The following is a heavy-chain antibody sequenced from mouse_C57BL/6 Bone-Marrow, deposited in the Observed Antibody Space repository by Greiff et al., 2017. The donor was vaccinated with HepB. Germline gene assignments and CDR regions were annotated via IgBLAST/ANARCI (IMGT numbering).Heavy chain of an antibody. CDR1: GFSFNTYA. Sequence: GGGLVQPKGSLKLSCAASGFSFNTYAMNWVRQAPGKGLEWVARIRSKSNNYATYYADSVKDRFTISRDDSESMLYLQMNNLKTEETAMYYCVRQYYGSSYDVWGTGTTVTVSS. V-gene: IGHV10-1*01. CDR3: VRQYYGSSYDV. D-gene: IGHD1-1*01. CDR2: IRSKSNNYAT. J-gene: IGHJ1*03.